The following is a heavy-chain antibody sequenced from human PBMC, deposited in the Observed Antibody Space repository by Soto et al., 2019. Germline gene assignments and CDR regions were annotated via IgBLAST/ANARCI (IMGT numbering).Heavy chain of an antibody. CDR3: AVRPYFWSGSPPFDY. CDR2: ISGSGGST. Sequence: GGSLRLSCAASGLTFSSYAMSWVRQAPGKGLEWVSAISGSGGSTYYADSVKGRFTISRDNSKNTLYLQMNSLRAEDTAVYYCAVRPYFWSGSPPFDYWGQGTLVTVSS. CDR1: GLTFSSYA. V-gene: IGHV3-23*01. D-gene: IGHD3-3*01. J-gene: IGHJ4*02.